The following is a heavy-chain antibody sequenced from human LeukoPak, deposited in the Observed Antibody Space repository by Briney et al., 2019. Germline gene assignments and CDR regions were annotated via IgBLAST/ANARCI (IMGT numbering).Heavy chain of an antibody. J-gene: IGHJ4*02. CDR1: GGSISSGGYY. CDR3: ARGVRYYDILTGYYPYYFDY. V-gene: IGHV4-31*03. CDR2: IYYSGST. Sequence: PSQTLSLTCTVSGGSISSGGYYWSWIRQHPGKGLEWIGYIYYSGSTYYNPSLKSRVTISVDTSKNQFSLKLSSVTAADTAVYYCARGVRYYDILTGYYPYYFDYWGQGTLVTVSS. D-gene: IGHD3-9*01.